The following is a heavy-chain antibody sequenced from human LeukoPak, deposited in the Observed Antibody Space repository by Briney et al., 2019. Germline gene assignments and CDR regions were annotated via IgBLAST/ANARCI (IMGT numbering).Heavy chain of an antibody. CDR2: INPSGGST. CDR3: ARDYGDYVRGFDP. J-gene: IGHJ5*02. D-gene: IGHD4-17*01. V-gene: IGHV1-46*01. Sequence: ASVKVSCKASGYTFTSYYMHWVRQAPGQGLEWMGIINPSGGSTSYAQKFQGRVTITADESTSTAYMELSSLRSEDTAVYYCARDYGDYVRGFDPWGQGTLVTVSS. CDR1: GYTFTSYY.